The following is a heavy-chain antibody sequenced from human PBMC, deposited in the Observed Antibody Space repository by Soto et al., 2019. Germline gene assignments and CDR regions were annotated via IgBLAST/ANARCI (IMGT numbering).Heavy chain of an antibody. CDR3: AKVPKAISTFDY. CDR2: ISGRGGST. D-gene: IGHD3-3*02. Sequence: EVQLLDSGGGFVQPGGSLRLSCAASGFTFSGYTMNGVRQAPGKGLEWASGISGRGGSTYYADSVKGRFTISRDNSKNTLYLQMNSLRAEDTAVYYCAKVPKAISTFDYWGQGTLVTVSS. CDR1: GFTFSGYT. V-gene: IGHV3-23*01. J-gene: IGHJ4*02.